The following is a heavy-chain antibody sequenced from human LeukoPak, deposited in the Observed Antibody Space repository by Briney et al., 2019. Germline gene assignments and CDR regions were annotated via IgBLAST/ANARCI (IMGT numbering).Heavy chain of an antibody. V-gene: IGHV3-30*03. CDR3: ARDFEGYSSSWYWDY. Sequence: PGGSLRLSCAASGFTFSSYGMHWVRQAPGKGLEWVAVISYDGSNKNYVDSVKGRFTISRDNSKNTLYLQMNSLRAEDTAVYYCARDFEGYSSSWYWDYWGQGTLVTVSS. D-gene: IGHD6-13*01. J-gene: IGHJ4*02. CDR2: ISYDGSNK. CDR1: GFTFSSYG.